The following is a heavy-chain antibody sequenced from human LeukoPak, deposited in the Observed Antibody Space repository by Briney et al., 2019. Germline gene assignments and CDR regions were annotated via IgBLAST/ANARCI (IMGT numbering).Heavy chain of an antibody. V-gene: IGHV4-59*08. D-gene: IGHD5-12*01. CDR1: GASISNYY. CDR3: ARQYSGYDFQSD. J-gene: IGHJ4*02. Sequence: SETLSLTCTVSGASISNYYWSWIRQPPGKGLEWIGYVYDTGSTNYNASLKSRVTMSVDTSKNQFSLRLSSVTAADTAVYYCARQYSGYDFQSDWGQGTLVTVSS. CDR2: VYDTGST.